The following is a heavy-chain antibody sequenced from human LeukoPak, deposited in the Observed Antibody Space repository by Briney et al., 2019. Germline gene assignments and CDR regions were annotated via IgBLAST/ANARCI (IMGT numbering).Heavy chain of an antibody. Sequence: SQTLSLTCAISGDSVSSNSAAWNWIRQSPSRGLEWLGRTYYRSKWYNDYAVSVKSRITINPDTSKNQFSLQLNSVTPEDTAVYYCARALSDHIDCSGGSCYETRFDPWGQGTLVTVSS. CDR1: GDSVSSNSAA. V-gene: IGHV6-1*01. D-gene: IGHD2-15*01. J-gene: IGHJ5*02. CDR3: ARALSDHIDCSGGSCYETRFDP. CDR2: TYYRSKWYN.